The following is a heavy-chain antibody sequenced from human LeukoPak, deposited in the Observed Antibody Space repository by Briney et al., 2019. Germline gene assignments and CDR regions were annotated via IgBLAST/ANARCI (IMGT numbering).Heavy chain of an antibody. Sequence: GGSLRLSCAASGFSFDKYAMSWVRQAPGKGLEWVSAISGSGGSTYYADSVKGRFTISRDNSKNTLYLQMSSLRDEDTAVYYCAHRYCSRDADITSSNCPSYFDCWGQGTLVTVSS. CDR3: AHRYCSRDADITSSNCPSYFDC. CDR1: GFSFDKYA. CDR2: ISGSGGST. J-gene: IGHJ4*02. D-gene: IGHD2-2*01. V-gene: IGHV3-23*01.